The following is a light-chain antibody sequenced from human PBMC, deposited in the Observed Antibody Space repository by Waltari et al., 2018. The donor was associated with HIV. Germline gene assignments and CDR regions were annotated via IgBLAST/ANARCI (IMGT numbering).Light chain of an antibody. V-gene: IGLV3-19*01. Sequence: SSELTQDPAVSVALGQTVRITCQGDSLRSYYASWYQQKPGQAPVLVIYGKNNRASGIPDRFSGCSSGNTASLTITGAEAEDEADYYCNSRDSSGNHLVFGGGTKLTVL. CDR2: GKN. J-gene: IGLJ2*01. CDR3: NSRDSSGNHLV. CDR1: SLRSYY.